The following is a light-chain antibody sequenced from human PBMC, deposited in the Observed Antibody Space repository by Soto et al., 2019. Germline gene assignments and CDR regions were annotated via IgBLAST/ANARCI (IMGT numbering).Light chain of an antibody. CDR1: SSDVGGYNY. J-gene: IGLJ1*01. CDR3: GSYTISSTLYV. Sequence: QSVLTQPASVSGSPGQSITISCTGTSSDVGGYNYVSWYQQYPGKAPKLMIYEVTNRPSGVSNRFSGSKSGNTASLTISGLQAEDEADYYCGSYTISSTLYVFGPGTKVTVL. CDR2: EVT. V-gene: IGLV2-14*01.